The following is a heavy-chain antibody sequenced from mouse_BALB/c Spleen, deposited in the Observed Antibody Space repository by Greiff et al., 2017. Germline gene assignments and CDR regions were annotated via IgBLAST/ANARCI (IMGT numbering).Heavy chain of an antibody. V-gene: IGHV5-6-2*01. J-gene: IGHJ4*01. CDR3: ARITTVVGGAMDY. CDR1: GFTFSSYY. CDR2: INSNGGST. D-gene: IGHD1-1*01. Sequence: DVKLVESGGGLVKLGGSLKLSCAASGFTFSSYYMSWVRQTPEKRLELVAAINSNGGSTYYPDTVKGRFTISRDNAKNTLYLQMSSLKSEDTALYYCARITTVVGGAMDYWGQGTSVTVSS.